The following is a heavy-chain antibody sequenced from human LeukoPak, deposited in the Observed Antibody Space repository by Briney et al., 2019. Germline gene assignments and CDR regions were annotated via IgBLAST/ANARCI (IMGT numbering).Heavy chain of an antibody. J-gene: IGHJ4*02. CDR2: ITSISSSI. V-gene: IGHV3-21*04. CDR3: AKEYDSRGYYFDY. CDR1: GFTVSSYG. D-gene: IGHD3-22*01. Sequence: GGSLRLSCAASGFTVSSYGMNWVRQPPGKGLEWVSSITSISSSINYADSVKGRFTISRDNSKNTLSLQMNSLRAEDTAVYYCAKEYDSRGYYFDYWGQGTLVTVSS.